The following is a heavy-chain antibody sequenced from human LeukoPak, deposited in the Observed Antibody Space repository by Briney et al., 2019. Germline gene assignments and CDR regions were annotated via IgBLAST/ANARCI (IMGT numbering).Heavy chain of an antibody. V-gene: IGHV1-2*02. CDR1: GFTFTGYY. CDR2: INLNSGGT. D-gene: IGHD4-11*01. J-gene: IGHJ4*02. CDR3: AKDAVTVATPYFDF. Sequence: ASVKVSCKTSGFTFTGYYVHWVRQAPGQGLEWMGWINLNSGGTTYAQNSQGRVTMTRDTSISTAYMELSRLRSDDTAVYFCAKDAVTVATPYFDFWGQGTLVTVSS.